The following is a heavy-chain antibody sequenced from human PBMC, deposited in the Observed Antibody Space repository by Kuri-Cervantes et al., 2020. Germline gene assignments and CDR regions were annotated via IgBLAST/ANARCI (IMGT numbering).Heavy chain of an antibody. Sequence: GESLKISCAASGLAFSSYSFNWVRQAPGKGLEWLSYISSSSSNIYYADSVRGRFTISRDNAKKSLYLQMNSLRAEDTAVYYCASGGRYEGDPFDYWGQGTLVTVSS. CDR1: GLAFSSYS. D-gene: IGHD1-26*01. CDR2: ISSSSSNI. CDR3: ASGGRYEGDPFDY. J-gene: IGHJ4*02. V-gene: IGHV3-48*01.